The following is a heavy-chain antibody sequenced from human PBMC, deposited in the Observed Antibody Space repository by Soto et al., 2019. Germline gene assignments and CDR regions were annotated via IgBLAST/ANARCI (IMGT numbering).Heavy chain of an antibody. CDR2: INAGNGNT. Sequence: GASVKVSCKASGYTFTSYAMHWVRQAPGQRLEWMGWINAGNGNTKYSQKFQGRVTITRDTSASTAYMELSSLRSEDTAVYYCARVPGYCSGGSCYLPWAAFDYWGQGTLVTVSS. D-gene: IGHD2-15*01. CDR3: ARVPGYCSGGSCYLPWAAFDY. CDR1: GYTFTSYA. J-gene: IGHJ4*02. V-gene: IGHV1-3*01.